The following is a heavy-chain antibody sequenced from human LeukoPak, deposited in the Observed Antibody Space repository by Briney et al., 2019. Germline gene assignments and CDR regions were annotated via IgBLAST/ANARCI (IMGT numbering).Heavy chain of an antibody. V-gene: IGHV3-23*01. CDR1: GFTFSSYA. D-gene: IGHD4-23*01. Sequence: SGGSLRLSCAASGFTFSSYAMSWVRQAPGKGLEWVSAISGSGGSTYYADSVKGRFTISRDNSKNTLYLQMNSLRAEDTAVYYCAKDLVVTLGEPTPDFDYWGQGTLVTVSS. CDR3: AKDLVVTLGEPTPDFDY. J-gene: IGHJ4*02. CDR2: ISGSGGST.